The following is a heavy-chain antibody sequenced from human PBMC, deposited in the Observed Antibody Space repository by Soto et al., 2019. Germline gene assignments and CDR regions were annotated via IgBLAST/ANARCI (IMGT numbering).Heavy chain of an antibody. CDR3: ARALAAVQG. Sequence: SETLSLTCSVSGGSVRSGSYYWTWIRQPPGKRLEWIGYIYQSGSTNYNPSLKSRVTISVDTSKNQFSLKLSSVTAADTAVYYCARALAAVQGWGQGALVTVSS. D-gene: IGHD6-13*01. J-gene: IGHJ4*02. CDR1: GGSVRSGSYY. CDR2: IYQSGST. V-gene: IGHV4-61*01.